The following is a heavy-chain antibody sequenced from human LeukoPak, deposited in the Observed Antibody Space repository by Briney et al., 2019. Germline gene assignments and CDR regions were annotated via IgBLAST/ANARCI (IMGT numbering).Heavy chain of an antibody. D-gene: IGHD2-2*02. Sequence: PSETLSLTCTVSDGSISSSSYYWGWIRQPPGKGLEWIGSIYYSGSTYYNPSLKSRVTISVDTSKNQFSLKLSSVTAADTAVYYCARHGGTVVVPAAIRRWGQGTLVTVSS. CDR3: ARHGGTVVVPAAIRR. V-gene: IGHV4-39*01. J-gene: IGHJ4*02. CDR1: DGSISSSSYY. CDR2: IYYSGST.